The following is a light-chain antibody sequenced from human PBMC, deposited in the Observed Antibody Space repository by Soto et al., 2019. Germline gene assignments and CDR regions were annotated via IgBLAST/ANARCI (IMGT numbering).Light chain of an antibody. CDR1: QSVSSSY. CDR2: HAS. J-gene: IGKJ1*01. CDR3: QQYVRSPPSWT. V-gene: IGKV3-20*01. Sequence: ETVLTQSPGTLSLSPGERATLSCRASQSVSSSYIAWYQQKPGQAPRLLIYHASSRATVIPDRFSGSGSGTDFTLSISRLEPEDFAGYYCQQYVRSPPSWTFGQGTKVEIK.